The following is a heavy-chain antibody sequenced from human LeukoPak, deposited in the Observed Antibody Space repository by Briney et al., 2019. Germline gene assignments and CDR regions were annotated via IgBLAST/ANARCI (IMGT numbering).Heavy chain of an antibody. V-gene: IGHV3-23*01. CDR2: ISGSSGST. Sequence: GGSLRLSCAASGFTFSSYAMSWVRQAPGKGLEWVSAISGSSGSTYYADSVKGRFTISRDNSKNTLSLQLNSLRAEDTAVYYCAKGTSSSCYSAPNYWGQGTLVTVSS. D-gene: IGHD2-15*01. CDR1: GFTFSSYA. J-gene: IGHJ4*02. CDR3: AKGTSSSCYSAPNY.